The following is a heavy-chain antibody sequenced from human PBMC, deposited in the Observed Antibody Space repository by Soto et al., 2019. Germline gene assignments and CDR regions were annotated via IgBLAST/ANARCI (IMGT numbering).Heavy chain of an antibody. J-gene: IGHJ4*02. CDR1: GASISSDKW. CDR3: ARRDYYDSTGYFGD. V-gene: IGHV4-4*02. D-gene: IGHD3-22*01. Sequence: SETLSLTCAVSGASISSDKWLSWVRQPPGKGLEWIGEVHRSGSTNSNPSLKSRVTISVDKSQNHFSLKLSSVTAADTAVYYCARRDYYDSTGYFGDWGQGTPVTVSS. CDR2: VHRSGST.